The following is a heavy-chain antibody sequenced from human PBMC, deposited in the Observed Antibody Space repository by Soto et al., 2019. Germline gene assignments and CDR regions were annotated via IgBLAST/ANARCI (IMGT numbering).Heavy chain of an antibody. J-gene: IGHJ5*02. Sequence: EVHLVESGGALVQPGGSLRLSCAASGFTFSSYWMHWVHQAPGKGLMWISRINGDGSSTSYADSVKGRFTISRDNAKNTLYLQMNSLRAEDTAVYYCARDQTVVTNWFDPWGQGTLVTVSS. CDR2: INGDGSST. D-gene: IGHD3-22*01. V-gene: IGHV3-74*01. CDR1: GFTFSSYW. CDR3: ARDQTVVTNWFDP.